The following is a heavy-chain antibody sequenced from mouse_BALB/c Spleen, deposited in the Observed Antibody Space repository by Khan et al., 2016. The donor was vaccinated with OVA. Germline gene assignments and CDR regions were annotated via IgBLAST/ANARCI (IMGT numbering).Heavy chain of an antibody. CDR3: TRSGYGTFAY. Sequence: VQLQESGAELVKPGASVKLSCKASGYTFTSYYMYWVKQRPGQGLEWIGEINPSDGDTNFNEKFKSKATLTVDKSSSTAYMQLSSLTSEDSAVYYCTRSGYGTFAYWGQGTLVTGSA. CDR2: INPSDGDT. D-gene: IGHD2-1*01. V-gene: IGHV1S81*02. CDR1: GYTFTSYY. J-gene: IGHJ3*01.